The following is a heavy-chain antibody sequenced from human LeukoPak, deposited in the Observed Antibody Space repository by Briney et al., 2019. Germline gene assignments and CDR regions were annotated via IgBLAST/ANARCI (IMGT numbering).Heavy chain of an antibody. J-gene: IGHJ4*02. CDR3: ARHPLNLYFDY. Sequence: PSETLSLTCAVSGYSISSGYYWGWTGHPPGKGLEWIGSIYHSGSTYYNPSLKSRVTISVDTSKNQFSLKLSSVTAADTAVYYCARHPLNLYFDYWGQGTLVTVSS. V-gene: IGHV4-38-2*01. CDR2: IYHSGST. CDR1: GYSISSGYY.